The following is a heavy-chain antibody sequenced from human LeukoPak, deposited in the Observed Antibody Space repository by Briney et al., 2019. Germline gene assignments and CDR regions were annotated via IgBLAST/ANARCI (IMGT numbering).Heavy chain of an antibody. CDR2: IYYSGST. Sequence: PSETLSLTCTVSGGSISSSSYYWGWIRQPPGKGLEWIGSIYYSGSTYYNPSLKSRVTISVDTSKNQFSLKLSSVTAADTAVYYCASLTMTTVDYWGQGTPVTVSS. V-gene: IGHV4-39*01. J-gene: IGHJ4*02. D-gene: IGHD4-11*01. CDR1: GGSISSSSYY. CDR3: ASLTMTTVDY.